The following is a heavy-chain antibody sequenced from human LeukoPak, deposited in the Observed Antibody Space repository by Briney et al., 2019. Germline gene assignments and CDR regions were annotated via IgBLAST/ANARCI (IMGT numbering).Heavy chain of an antibody. V-gene: IGHV4-31*03. Sequence: SETLSLTCTVSGGSISSGGYYWSWIRQHPGKGLEWIGYIYYSGSTYYNPSLKSRVTISVDTSKNQFSLKLSSATAADTAVYYCARVVTGGKLTRFDYWGQGTLVTVSS. J-gene: IGHJ4*02. CDR2: IYYSGST. D-gene: IGHD5-18*01. CDR1: GGSISSGGYY. CDR3: ARVVTGGKLTRFDY.